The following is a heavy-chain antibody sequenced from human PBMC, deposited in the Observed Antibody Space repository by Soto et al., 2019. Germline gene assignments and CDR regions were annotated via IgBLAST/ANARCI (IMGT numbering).Heavy chain of an antibody. CDR3: ARAIGWFGELLGGYDFDY. V-gene: IGHV4-30-2*01. Sequence: QLQLQESGSGLVKPSQTLSLTCAVSGGSISRGGYSWSWIRQPPGKGLEWIGSIYHSGSTYYNPYLQSRVTISVDRSKNQFSLKLSSVTAADTAVYYCARAIGWFGELLGGYDFDYWGQGTLVTVSS. J-gene: IGHJ4*02. D-gene: IGHD3-10*01. CDR2: IYHSGST. CDR1: GGSISRGGYS.